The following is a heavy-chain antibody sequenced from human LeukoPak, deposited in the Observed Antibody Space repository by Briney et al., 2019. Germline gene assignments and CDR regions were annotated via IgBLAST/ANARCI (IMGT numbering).Heavy chain of an antibody. V-gene: IGHV3-30*19. CDR2: ISYDGSNK. CDR1: GFNFSRNW. Sequence: GGSLRLSCAASGFNFSRNWMTWVRKARGKGLEWVAVISYDGSNKYYADSVKGRFTISRDNSKNTLYLQMNSLRAEDTAVYYCARDLYYYGSGSFGKYYYYGMDVWGQGTTVTVSS. CDR3: ARDLYYYGSGSFGKYYYYGMDV. J-gene: IGHJ6*02. D-gene: IGHD3-10*01.